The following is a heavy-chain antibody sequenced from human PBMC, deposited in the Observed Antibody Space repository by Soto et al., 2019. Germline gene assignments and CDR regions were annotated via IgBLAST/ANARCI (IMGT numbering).Heavy chain of an antibody. V-gene: IGHV3-7*01. Sequence: EVQLVESGGGSVQPGGSLRLSCAASGFTFSTYWMTWVRQPPGKGLEWVANMDQDGSETYYVDSVRGRFTVSRDNAKNSLYLQMNSLRVEDTAVYYCVCGGNFFIYWGQGTLVTVSP. D-gene: IGHD3-16*01. J-gene: IGHJ4*02. CDR1: GFTFSTYW. CDR2: MDQDGSET. CDR3: VCGGNFFIY.